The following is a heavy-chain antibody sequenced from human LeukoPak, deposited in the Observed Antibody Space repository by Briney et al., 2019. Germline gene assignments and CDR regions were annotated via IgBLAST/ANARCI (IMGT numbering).Heavy chain of an antibody. J-gene: IGHJ5*02. Sequence: RGGSLRLTCGGSGSNFEKYGMAWVRQIPNKVLQWVAGLHWVGASVGYVDSVKGRFSISRDNVNTSLFLDMNRLIPEDAGVYYCARAQWYIDLSGQGTLVTVSS. CDR2: LHWVGASV. CDR1: GSNFEKYG. D-gene: IGHD6-19*01. CDR3: ARAQWYIDL. V-gene: IGHV3-20*04.